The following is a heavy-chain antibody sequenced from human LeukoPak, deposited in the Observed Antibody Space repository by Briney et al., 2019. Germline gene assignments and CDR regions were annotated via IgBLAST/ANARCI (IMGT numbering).Heavy chain of an antibody. CDR3: AKGGYGDDIDY. V-gene: IGHV1-46*01. CDR1: GYTFTSYY. Sequence: GASVKVSCKASGYTFTSYYMHWVRQAPGQGLEWMGIINPSGGSTSYAQKFQGRVTMTRDMSTSTVYMELSSLRSEDTAVYYCAKGGYGDDIDYWGQGTLVTVSS. D-gene: IGHD4-17*01. J-gene: IGHJ4*02. CDR2: INPSGGST.